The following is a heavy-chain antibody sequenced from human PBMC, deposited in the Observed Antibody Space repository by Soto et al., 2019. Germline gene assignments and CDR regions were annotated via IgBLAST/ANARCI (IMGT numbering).Heavy chain of an antibody. Sequence: GGSLRLSCAASGFTFDDYGMSWVRQALGKGLEWVSGINWNGGSTGYADSVKGRFTISRDNAKNSLYLQMNSLGAEDTALYHCARRFVHGDAFDIWGQGTMVTVSS. CDR1: GFTFDDYG. V-gene: IGHV3-20*01. J-gene: IGHJ3*02. D-gene: IGHD3-10*01. CDR2: INWNGGST. CDR3: ARRFVHGDAFDI.